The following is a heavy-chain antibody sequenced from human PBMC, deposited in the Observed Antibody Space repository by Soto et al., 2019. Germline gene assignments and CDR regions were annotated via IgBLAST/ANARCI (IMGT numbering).Heavy chain of an antibody. Sequence: GGSLRLSCAASGFTFSSYALSWVRQAPGKGLEWVSTISTTSDTTYYADSVKGRFTISRDTSKDTLFLRMNSLRAEDTAVYYCAKGSAYSYGFYGMDVWGQGTTVTVSS. J-gene: IGHJ6*02. CDR3: AKGSAYSYGFYGMDV. D-gene: IGHD5-18*01. CDR1: GFTFSSYA. CDR2: ISTTSDTT. V-gene: IGHV3-23*01.